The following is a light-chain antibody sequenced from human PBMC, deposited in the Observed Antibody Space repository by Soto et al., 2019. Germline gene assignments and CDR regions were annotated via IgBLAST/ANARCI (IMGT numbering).Light chain of an antibody. CDR2: DVT. Sequence: SALTQPRSVSGSPGQSVTISCAGTNSDVGGYNYVSWYQQHSGKAPKLMIYDVTKRPSGVPDRFSGSKSGNTASLTISGLQADDEADYYCCSYAGNYIYVFGTGTKLTVL. J-gene: IGLJ1*01. V-gene: IGLV2-11*01. CDR1: NSDVGGYNY. CDR3: CSYAGNYIYV.